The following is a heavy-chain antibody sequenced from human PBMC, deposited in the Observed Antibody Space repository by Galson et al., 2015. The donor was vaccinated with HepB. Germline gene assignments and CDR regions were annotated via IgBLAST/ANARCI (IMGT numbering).Heavy chain of an antibody. J-gene: IGHJ4*02. V-gene: IGHV3-21*01. CDR2: ISLSSRYI. CDR3: ARPAPTGDFDY. D-gene: IGHD7-27*01. Sequence: SLRLSCAASGFTFSNYSMNWVRQAPGKGLEWVSSISLSSRYIYYADSVKGRFTISRDNAKNSLYLQMNILRAEDTAVYYCARPAPTGDFDYWGQGTLVTVSS. CDR1: GFTFSNYS.